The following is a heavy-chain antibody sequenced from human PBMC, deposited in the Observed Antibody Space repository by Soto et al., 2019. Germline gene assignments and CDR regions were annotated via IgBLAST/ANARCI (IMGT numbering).Heavy chain of an antibody. CDR1: GGPINSSNW. CDR2: IYHSGRT. D-gene: IGHD3-10*01. CDR3: AGYYGSGSYYLDWFDP. V-gene: IGHV4-4*02. Sequence: QVQLQESGPGLVKPSGTLSLTCAVSGGPINSSNWWTWVRQPPGQGLEWIGEIYHSGRTNYNPSLKSRVTISIVTSKNQFSLKLASVTAADTAVYYCAGYYGSGSYYLDWFDPWGQGTLVTVSS. J-gene: IGHJ5*02.